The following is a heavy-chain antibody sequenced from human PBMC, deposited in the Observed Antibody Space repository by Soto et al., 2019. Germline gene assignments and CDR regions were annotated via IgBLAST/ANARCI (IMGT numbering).Heavy chain of an antibody. D-gene: IGHD3-3*01. CDR1: GSLPVGSLSTYF. CDR2: INHSGSP. Sequence: SETLSITCGLSGSLPVGSLSTYFWTWIRQPPGKGLEWIGEINHSGSPNYSPSLRGRVTISLDTSKKQFSLNLSSVTAADTAVYFCARARFSQWSQDYYGLDVWGQGTTVTVSS. J-gene: IGHJ6*02. CDR3: ARARFSQWSQDYYGLDV. V-gene: IGHV4-34*01.